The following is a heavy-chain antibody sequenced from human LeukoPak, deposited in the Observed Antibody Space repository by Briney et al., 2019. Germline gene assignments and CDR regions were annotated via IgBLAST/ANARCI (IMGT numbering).Heavy chain of an antibody. V-gene: IGHV4-59*01. CDR3: ARLYYYDSSGYYHYYYGMDV. J-gene: IGHJ6*02. Sequence: SETLSLTCTVSGGSISSYYWSWIRQPPGKGLEWIGYIYYSGSTNYNPSLKSRVTISVDTSKNQFSLKLSSVTAADTAGYYCARLYYYDSSGYYHYYYGMDVWGQGTTVTVSS. CDR2: IYYSGST. CDR1: GGSISSYY. D-gene: IGHD3-22*01.